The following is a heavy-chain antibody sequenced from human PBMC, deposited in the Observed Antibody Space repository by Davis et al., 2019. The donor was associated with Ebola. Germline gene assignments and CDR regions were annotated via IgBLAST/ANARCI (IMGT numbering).Heavy chain of an antibody. CDR2: IYYDGTT. Sequence: MPSETLSLTCSVSGGSISSSSFYWGWIRQPPGQGREWIGYIYYDGTTYYNPSFKSRVTIYIDTSKSQFSLRLSSETAADTVIYYCARLRDYYDSSGYAFDIWGQGTMVSVSS. J-gene: IGHJ3*02. CDR3: ARLRDYYDSSGYAFDI. V-gene: IGHV4-39*01. D-gene: IGHD3-22*01. CDR1: GGSISSSSFY.